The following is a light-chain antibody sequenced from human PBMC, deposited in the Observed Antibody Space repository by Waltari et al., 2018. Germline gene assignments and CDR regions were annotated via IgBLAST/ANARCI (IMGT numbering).Light chain of an antibody. V-gene: IGKV3-20*01. CDR1: QSVTTSY. CDR2: GAS. Sequence: DMALTQSPRTLSSSPGKTATLSCRARQSVTTSYLAWYQQKPGQPPSLLIYGASSRATGIPDRFSGSGSGTDFTLTISRLEPEDFAVYYCQQYGSPPLTFGGGTKVEIK. CDR3: QQYGSPPLT. J-gene: IGKJ4*02.